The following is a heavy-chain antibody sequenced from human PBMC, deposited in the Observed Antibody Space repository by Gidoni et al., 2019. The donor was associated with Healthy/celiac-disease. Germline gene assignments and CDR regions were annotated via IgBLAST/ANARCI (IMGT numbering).Heavy chain of an antibody. CDR2: INPNSGGT. D-gene: IGHD4-17*01. J-gene: IGHJ3*02. Sequence: QVQLVQSGAEVKKPGASVKVSCKASGYTFPGYYMHWVRQAPGQGLEWMGWINPNSGGTNYAQKFQGRVTMTRDTSISTAYMELSRLRSDDTAVYYCAREIWIVYGDYGGAFDIWGQGTMVTVSS. V-gene: IGHV1-2*02. CDR1: GYTFPGYY. CDR3: AREIWIVYGDYGGAFDI.